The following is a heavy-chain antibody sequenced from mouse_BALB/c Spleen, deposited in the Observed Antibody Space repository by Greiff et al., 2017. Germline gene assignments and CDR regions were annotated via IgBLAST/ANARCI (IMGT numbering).Heavy chain of an antibody. Sequence: EVKVVESGGGLVKPGGSLKLSCAASGFTFSSYAMSWVRQSPEKRLAWVAEISSGGSYTYYPDTVTGRFTISRDNAKNTLYLEMSSLRSEDTAMYYCARDRYDPYAMDYWGQGTSVTVSS. CDR1: GFTFSSYA. V-gene: IGHV5-9-4*01. J-gene: IGHJ4*01. CDR3: ARDRYDPYAMDY. D-gene: IGHD2-14*01. CDR2: ISSGGSYT.